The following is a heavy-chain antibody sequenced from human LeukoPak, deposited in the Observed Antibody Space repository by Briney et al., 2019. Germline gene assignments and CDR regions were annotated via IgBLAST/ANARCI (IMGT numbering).Heavy chain of an antibody. CDR2: ISGSGGST. D-gene: IGHD4-23*01. J-gene: IGHJ4*02. Sequence: GGSLRLSCAASGFTFSSYATSWVRQAPGKGLEWVSAISGSGGSTYYADSVKGRFTISRDNSKNTLYLQMNSLRAEDTAVYYCAKTTTVVTPFDRSDYWGQGTLVTVSS. CDR1: GFTFSSYA. V-gene: IGHV3-23*01. CDR3: AKTTTVVTPFDRSDY.